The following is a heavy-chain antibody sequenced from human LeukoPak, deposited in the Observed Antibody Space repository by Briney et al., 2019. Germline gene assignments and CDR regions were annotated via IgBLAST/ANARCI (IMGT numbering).Heavy chain of an antibody. CDR2: IYTSGST. Sequence: PSETLSLTCTVSGGSISSYYWSWIRQPAGKGLEWIVRIYTSGSTNYNPSLKSRVTMSVDTSKNQFSLKLSSVTAADTAVYYCAREEGYCSSTSCSYFDYWGQGTLVTVSS. D-gene: IGHD2-2*01. CDR1: GGSISSYY. CDR3: AREEGYCSSTSCSYFDY. J-gene: IGHJ4*02. V-gene: IGHV4-4*07.